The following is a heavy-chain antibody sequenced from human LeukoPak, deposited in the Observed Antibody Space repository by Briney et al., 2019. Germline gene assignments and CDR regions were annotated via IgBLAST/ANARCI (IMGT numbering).Heavy chain of an antibody. V-gene: IGHV4-31*03. CDR2: IYYSGST. Sequence: PSETLSLTCTVSGGSISSGGYYWSWIRQHPGKGLEWIGYIYYSGSTYYNPSLKSRVTISVDTSKNQFSLKLSSVTAADTAVYYCARDLVGYGDQNHYYYGMDVWGQGTTVTVSS. D-gene: IGHD4-17*01. J-gene: IGHJ6*02. CDR1: GGSISSGGYY. CDR3: ARDLVGYGDQNHYYYGMDV.